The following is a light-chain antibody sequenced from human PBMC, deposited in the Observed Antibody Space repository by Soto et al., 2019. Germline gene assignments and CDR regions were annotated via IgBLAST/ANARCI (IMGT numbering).Light chain of an antibody. V-gene: IGKV1-27*01. Sequence: DIHMTQSPSSLSESVGDRVTITCRASQGISIYLAWYQQKPGKVPVLLIYGASTLPSWVPSRFSGSGSETDVTRPINSLQPEDVAAYYFQRYSSAPFTFGPGTSVAIK. CDR2: GAS. CDR3: QRYSSAPFT. CDR1: QGISIY. J-gene: IGKJ3*01.